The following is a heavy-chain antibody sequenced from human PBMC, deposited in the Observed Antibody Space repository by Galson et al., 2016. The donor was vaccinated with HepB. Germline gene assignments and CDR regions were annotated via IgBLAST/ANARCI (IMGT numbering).Heavy chain of an antibody. D-gene: IGHD5-12*01. CDR2: ISPSGGNFT. J-gene: IGHJ4*02. Sequence: SVKVSCKASGYTLSFYYMHWVRQAPGQGLEWMGIISPSGGNFTSYAPKFQGRVTMTRDTSTSTVYMEMSSLRSEDTAVYYCARGADSGYDLGDYWGQGTLVTVSS. V-gene: IGHV1-46*01. CDR1: GYTLSFYY. CDR3: ARGADSGYDLGDY.